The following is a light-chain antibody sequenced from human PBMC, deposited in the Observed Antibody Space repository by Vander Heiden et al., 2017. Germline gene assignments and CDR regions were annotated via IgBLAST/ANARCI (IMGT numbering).Light chain of an antibody. J-gene: IGLJ2*01. CDR1: ALPKQY. Sequence: SYDLTQPPPVSVSPAQTARTTCSGDALPKQYAFWYQQKPGQAPVLVMYKDSERSSGIPDRFSGSSSGTTVALTISGVQAEDEADYYCQSADSSGADVVFGGGTKLTVL. V-gene: IGLV3-25*03. CDR2: KDS. CDR3: QSADSSGADVV.